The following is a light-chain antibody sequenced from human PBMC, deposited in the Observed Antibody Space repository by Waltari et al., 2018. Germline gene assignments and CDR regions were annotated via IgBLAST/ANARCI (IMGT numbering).Light chain of an antibody. Sequence: SYVLTQPPSVSVAPGQTARITRGGHNIGTKSAHWYQQKPGQAPVLVVYDDSARPSGISERFSGSNSGNTATLTFTRVEAGDEADYYCQVWDTSSDQVVFGGGTKLTVL. V-gene: IGLV3-21*02. CDR1: NIGTKS. CDR2: DDS. CDR3: QVWDTSSDQVV. J-gene: IGLJ3*02.